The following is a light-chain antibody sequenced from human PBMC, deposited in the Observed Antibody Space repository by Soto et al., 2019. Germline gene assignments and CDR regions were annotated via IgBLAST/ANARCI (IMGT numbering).Light chain of an antibody. CDR3: QKSDSTPWT. J-gene: IGKJ1*01. CDR2: AAY. Sequence: DIQMTQSPSSLSASVGDSVTITCRTSQCINNYLNWYQQKPWKAPKLLVYAAYNLQSGVPSRFSGSGSGTNFTLTISDLQPEDFTTYYCQKSDSTPWTFGQGTKVEIK. CDR1: QCINNY. V-gene: IGKV1-39*01.